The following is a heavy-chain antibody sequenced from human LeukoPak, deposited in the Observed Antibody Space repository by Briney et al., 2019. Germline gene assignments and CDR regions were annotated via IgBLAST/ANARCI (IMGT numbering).Heavy chain of an antibody. V-gene: IGHV5-51*01. CDR3: ARTTAPDVFDI. J-gene: IGHJ3*02. D-gene: IGHD4-17*01. CDR1: GYRFTSFW. Sequence: GESLKISCKGSGYRFTSFWISWVRQMPGKGLECMGLIYPGASDTRYSPSFQGQVTISADNSISTAYLQWNTLKASDTAIYYCARTTAPDVFDIWGQGTMVTVSS. CDR2: IYPGASDT.